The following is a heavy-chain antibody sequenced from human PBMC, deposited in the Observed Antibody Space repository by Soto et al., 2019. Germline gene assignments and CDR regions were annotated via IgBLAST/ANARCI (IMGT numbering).Heavy chain of an antibody. D-gene: IGHD3-9*01. CDR3: ARIAKSRTPDLYDILTGYQRGDAFDI. Sequence: GGSLRLSCAASGFTFSSYWMSWVRQAPGKGLEWVANIKQDGSEKYYVESVKGRFTISRDNAKNSLYLQMNSLRAEDTAVYYCARIAKSRTPDLYDILTGYQRGDAFDIWGQGTMVTVSS. V-gene: IGHV3-7*01. J-gene: IGHJ3*02. CDR1: GFTFSSYW. CDR2: IKQDGSEK.